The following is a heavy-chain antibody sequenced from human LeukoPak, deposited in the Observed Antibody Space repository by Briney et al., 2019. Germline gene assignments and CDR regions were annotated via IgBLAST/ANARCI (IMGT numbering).Heavy chain of an antibody. J-gene: IGHJ4*02. CDR3: AKDHDSGYYDSSGYSDY. Sequence: GRSLRLSCAASGFTFSSYGMHWVRQAPGKGLEWVAVISYDGSNKYYADSVKGRFTISRGNSKNTLYLQMNSLRAEDTAVYYCAKDHDSGYYDSSGYSDYWGQGTLVTVSS. CDR1: GFTFSSYG. V-gene: IGHV3-30*18. CDR2: ISYDGSNK. D-gene: IGHD3-22*01.